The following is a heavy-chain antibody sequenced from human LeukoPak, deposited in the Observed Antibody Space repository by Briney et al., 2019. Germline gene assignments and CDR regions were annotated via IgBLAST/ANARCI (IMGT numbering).Heavy chain of an antibody. CDR3: ARRRYYDGSGYLE. CDR1: GGSISSGDYY. V-gene: IGHV4-30-4*08. D-gene: IGHD3-22*01. Sequence: SQTLSLTCTVSGGSISSGDYYWSWIRQPPGKGLEWIGTIYYSGRTYYSPSLKSRVTMSVDPSNNQFSLNLRSVTAADTALYYCARRRYYDGSGYLEWGQGTLLSVSS. J-gene: IGHJ1*01. CDR2: IYYSGRT.